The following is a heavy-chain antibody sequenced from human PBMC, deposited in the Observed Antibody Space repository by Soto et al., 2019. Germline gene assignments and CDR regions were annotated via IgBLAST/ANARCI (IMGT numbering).Heavy chain of an antibody. CDR1: GFTFSNYG. V-gene: IGHV3-33*01. CDR2: IWHDGKNK. Sequence: QVQLVESGGAVVQPGGSLRLSCAASGFTFSNYGLHWVRQAPGKGLERVAIIWHDGKNKDYADSVKGRLTGARDNSMNALYLQLTSPRAGDTAVYHCATDPENDAALDYWGQGTLVTVSS. J-gene: IGHJ4*02. D-gene: IGHD1-1*01. CDR3: ATDPENDAALDY.